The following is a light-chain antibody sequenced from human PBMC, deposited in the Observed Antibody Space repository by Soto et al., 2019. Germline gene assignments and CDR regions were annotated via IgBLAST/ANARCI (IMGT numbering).Light chain of an antibody. CDR3: CSYAGSSTYV. CDR1: SSDVGSYNL. V-gene: IGLV2-23*01. CDR2: EGT. Sequence: QSALTQPASVSGSPGQSITISCTGTSSDVGSYNLVSWYQQHPGKAPMLMIYEGTKRPSGVSNRFSGSKSGNTASLTISGLQAEDEADYYCCSYAGSSTYVFGTGTKVTVL. J-gene: IGLJ1*01.